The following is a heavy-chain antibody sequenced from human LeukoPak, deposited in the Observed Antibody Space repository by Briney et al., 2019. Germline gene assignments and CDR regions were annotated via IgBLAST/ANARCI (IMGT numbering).Heavy chain of an antibody. CDR1: GYSISSGYY. V-gene: IGHV4-38-2*02. D-gene: IGHD6-19*01. J-gene: IGHJ4*02. CDR2: IYHSGST. CDR3: ARVSAVAGIDY. Sequence: SETLSLTCTVSGYSISSGYYWGWIRQPPGKGLEWIGSIYHSGSTYYNPSLKSRVTISVDTSKNQFSLKLSSVTAADTAVYYCARVSAVAGIDYWGQGTLVTVSS.